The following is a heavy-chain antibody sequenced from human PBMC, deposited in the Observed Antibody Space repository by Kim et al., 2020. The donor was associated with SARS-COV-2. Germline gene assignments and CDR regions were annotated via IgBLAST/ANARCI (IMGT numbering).Heavy chain of an antibody. CDR2: INDSASAT. D-gene: IGHD2-15*01. J-gene: IGHJ1*01. CDR1: GFTFSSCY. V-gene: IGHV3-23*01. Sequence: GGSLRLSCAASGFTFSSCYMSWVRQAPGKGLEWLAIINDSASATYYASSRKRLITISSDNTNNAFFRQMNCRTDDNTVDYCGVEERWMLLSFWGVGTWVT. CDR3: VEERWMLLSF.